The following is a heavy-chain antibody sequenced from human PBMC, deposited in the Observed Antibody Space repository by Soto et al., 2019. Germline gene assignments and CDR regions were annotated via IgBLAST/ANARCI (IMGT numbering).Heavy chain of an antibody. J-gene: IGHJ4*02. CDR2: IIPILGIA. CDR1: GGTFSSYT. D-gene: IGHD5-12*01. Sequence: QVQLVQSGAEVKKPGSSVKVSCKASGGTFSSYTISWVRQSPGQGLEWMGRIIPILGIANSAQKVQGRVTITADKSTSTAYMALSSLRSEETAVYYGARDPSVYDLPEYWGQGTLVTVSS. CDR3: ARDPSVYDLPEY. V-gene: IGHV1-69*08.